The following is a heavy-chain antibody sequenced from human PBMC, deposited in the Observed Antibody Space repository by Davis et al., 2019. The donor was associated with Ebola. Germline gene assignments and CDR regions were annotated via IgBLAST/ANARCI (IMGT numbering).Heavy chain of an antibody. CDR1: GFTFSSYS. D-gene: IGHD6-13*01. J-gene: IGHJ1*01. CDR3: ARPLLYSSSWYKD. V-gene: IGHV3-21*01. CDR2: ISSSSSYI. Sequence: PGGSLRLSCAASGFTFSSYSMNWVRQAPGKGLEWVSSISSSSSYIYYADSVKGRFTISRDNAKNSLYLQMNSLRAEDTAVYYCARPLLYSSSWYKDWGQGTLVTVSS.